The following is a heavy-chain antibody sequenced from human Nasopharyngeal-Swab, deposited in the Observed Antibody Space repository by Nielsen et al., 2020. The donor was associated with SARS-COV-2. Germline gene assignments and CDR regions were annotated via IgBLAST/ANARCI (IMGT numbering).Heavy chain of an antibody. CDR1: GFIFSASA. V-gene: IGHV3-23*01. CDR2: ISSSGGST. CDR3: ATYCTSNRCFAARYGMDV. Sequence: GESLKISCAASGFIFSASAIHWVRQASGKGLEWVSAISSSGGSTYYADSVKGRFTISRDNSKNTLYLQMNSLRGEDTAVYYCATYCTSNRCFAARYGMDVWGQGTTVTVSS. D-gene: IGHD2-2*01. J-gene: IGHJ6*02.